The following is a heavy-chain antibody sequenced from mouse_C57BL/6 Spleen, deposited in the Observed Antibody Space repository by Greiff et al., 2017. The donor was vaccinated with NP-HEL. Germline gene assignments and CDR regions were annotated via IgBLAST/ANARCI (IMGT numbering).Heavy chain of an antibody. CDR2: IYPGDGDT. V-gene: IGHV1-80*01. J-gene: IGHJ4*01. CDR1: GYAFSSYW. CDR3: ARERTTVVAYPYAMDY. Sequence: QVQLQQSGAELVKPGASVKISCKASGYAFSSYWMNWVKQRPGKGLEWIGQIYPGDGDTNYNGKFKGKATLTADKSSSTAYMQLSSLTSEDSAVYFCARERTTVVAYPYAMDYWGQGTSVTVSS. D-gene: IGHD1-1*01.